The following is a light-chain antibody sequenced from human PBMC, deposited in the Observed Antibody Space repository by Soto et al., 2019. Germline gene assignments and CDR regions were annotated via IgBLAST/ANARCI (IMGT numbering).Light chain of an antibody. J-gene: IGLJ2*01. CDR2: RNN. CDR1: SSNIGTNT. V-gene: IGLV1-44*01. Sequence: QSALTQPPSASGTPGQRVTISCSGSSSNIGTNTVNWYQQLPGTAPKLLIYRNNQRPSGVPDRFSGSKSGTSASLAISGLQSEDEADYYCAVWDDSLNGPVFGGGTKLTVL. CDR3: AVWDDSLNGPV.